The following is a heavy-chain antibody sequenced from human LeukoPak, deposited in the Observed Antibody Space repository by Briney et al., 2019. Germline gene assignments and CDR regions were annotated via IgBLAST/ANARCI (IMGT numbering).Heavy chain of an antibody. Sequence: GGSLRLSCAASGFTVSSHYMNWVRQAPGKGLQWVSVLYSDGTTYYADSVKGRFTISRDDSKNTVYLQMNSLITEDTAVYYCTTGGIVAVPALDYWGQGTLVTVSS. CDR1: GFTVSSHY. CDR3: TTGGIVAVPALDY. J-gene: IGHJ4*02. CDR2: LYSDGTT. V-gene: IGHV3-66*01. D-gene: IGHD2-2*01.